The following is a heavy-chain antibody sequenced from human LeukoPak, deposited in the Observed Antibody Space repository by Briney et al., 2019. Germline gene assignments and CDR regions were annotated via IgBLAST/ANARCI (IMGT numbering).Heavy chain of an antibody. CDR3: ARDLRAYYGGNPGFDY. J-gene: IGHJ4*02. D-gene: IGHD4-23*01. CDR1: GYTFTNYY. CDR2: INLNDGNT. V-gene: IGHV1-46*01. Sequence: ASVKVSCKASGYTFTNYYLHWVRQAPGQGLEWMGIINLNDGNTDYAQRFQGRVTMTRDTSTSTVYMELSSLRSEDTAVYYCARDLRAYYGGNPGFDYWGQGTLVTVSS.